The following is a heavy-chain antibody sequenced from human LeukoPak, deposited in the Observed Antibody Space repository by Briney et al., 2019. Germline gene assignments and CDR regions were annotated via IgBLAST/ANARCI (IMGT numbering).Heavy chain of an antibody. D-gene: IGHD1-26*01. J-gene: IGHJ3*02. CDR1: GASISSYY. CDR2: IYYSGIT. CDR3: ARAGRWEGRPHAFDI. V-gene: IGHV4-59*01. Sequence: PSETLSLTCTVSGASISSYYWNWIRQPPGKGLEWIGYIYYSGITNYNPSLKSRVTISVDTSKSQCSLKLSSVTAADTALYYCARAGRWEGRPHAFDIWGQGTMVTVSS.